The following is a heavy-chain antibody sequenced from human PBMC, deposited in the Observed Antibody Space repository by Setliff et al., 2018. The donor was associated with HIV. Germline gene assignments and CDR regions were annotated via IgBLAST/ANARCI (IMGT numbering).Heavy chain of an antibody. Sequence: GGSLRLSCAASGFTFSSYSMNWVRQAPVKGLEWVSYISSSSSTIYYADSVKGRFTISRDNAKNSLYLQMNSLRAEDTAVYYCARHRYYYDSSGYYLDAFDIWGQGTMVTVSS. D-gene: IGHD3-22*01. V-gene: IGHV3-48*01. CDR3: ARHRYYYDSSGYYLDAFDI. J-gene: IGHJ3*02. CDR1: GFTFSSYS. CDR2: ISSSSSTI.